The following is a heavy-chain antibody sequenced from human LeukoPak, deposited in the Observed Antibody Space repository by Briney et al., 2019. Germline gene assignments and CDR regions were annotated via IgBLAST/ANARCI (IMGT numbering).Heavy chain of an antibody. D-gene: IGHD6-13*01. Sequence: GGSLRLSCAASGFTFNYYAMQWVRQAPGKGLEWVAGTSYDGSKKIYADSAKGRFSISRDNAKNMLYVQMNSLTVEDTAVYYCVRDMGSSSPCFDHWGQGILVAVSS. CDR2: TSYDGSKK. V-gene: IGHV3-30*04. CDR1: GFTFNYYA. CDR3: VRDMGSSSPCFDH. J-gene: IGHJ4*02.